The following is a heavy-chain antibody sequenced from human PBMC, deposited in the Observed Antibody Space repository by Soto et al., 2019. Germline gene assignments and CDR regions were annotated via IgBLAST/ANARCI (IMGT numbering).Heavy chain of an antibody. V-gene: IGHV3-33*01. CDR1: GFIVGNYG. Sequence: QVQMEASGGGVVHPGTSLRLSCAASGFIVGNYGIHWARQPPGKGLEWLGFIWYDGSKTYSADSVKGRFTITRDSSNNTVFVQMDSLRIEDTAVYYCARDHGTRRDGNNPFDYWGQGTLVIVS. D-gene: IGHD1-1*01. J-gene: IGHJ4*02. CDR2: IWYDGSKT. CDR3: ARDHGTRRDGNNPFDY.